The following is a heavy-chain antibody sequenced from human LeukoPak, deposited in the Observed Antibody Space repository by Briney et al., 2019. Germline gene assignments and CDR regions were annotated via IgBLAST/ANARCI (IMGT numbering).Heavy chain of an antibody. D-gene: IGHD1-26*01. Sequence: PGGSLRLSCLTSGFTLSTNAMSWVRQAPGKGMEWISGISGSGASTYYADSVKGRFTISRDDSRNTPYLQINSLGGDDTAVYYCAKDVGKWESLHFFDYWGQGTLVTVSS. CDR2: ISGSGAST. J-gene: IGHJ4*02. CDR1: GFTLSTNA. CDR3: AKDVGKWESLHFFDY. V-gene: IGHV3-23*01.